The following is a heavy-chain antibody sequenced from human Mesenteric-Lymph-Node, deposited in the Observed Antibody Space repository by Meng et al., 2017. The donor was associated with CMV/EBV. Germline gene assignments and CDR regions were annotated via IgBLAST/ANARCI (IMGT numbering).Heavy chain of an antibody. D-gene: IGHD6-19*01. J-gene: IGHJ4*02. V-gene: IGHV3-30*04. Sequence: GGSLRLSCAASGFTFSSYAMHWVRQAPGKGLEWVAVISYDGSNKYYADSVKGRFTISRDNSKNTLYLQMNSLRAEDTAVYYCARGWYSSGWFHFDYWGQGTLVTVSS. CDR1: GFTFSSYA. CDR2: ISYDGSNK. CDR3: ARGWYSSGWFHFDY.